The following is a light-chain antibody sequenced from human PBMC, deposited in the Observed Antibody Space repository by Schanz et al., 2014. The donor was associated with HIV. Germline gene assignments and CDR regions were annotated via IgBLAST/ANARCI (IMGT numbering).Light chain of an antibody. J-gene: IGLJ2*01. CDR2: RNN. CDR3: AAWDDTLNGPL. V-gene: IGLV1-44*01. Sequence: QSVLTQPPSVSGAPGQRVTISCTGSSSNIGANYDVHWYQQLPGAAPKLLIFRNNERPFGVPDRFSGSKSGTSASLAIRGLQSEDEGDYYCAAWDDTLNGPLFGGGTKLTVL. CDR1: SSNIGANYD.